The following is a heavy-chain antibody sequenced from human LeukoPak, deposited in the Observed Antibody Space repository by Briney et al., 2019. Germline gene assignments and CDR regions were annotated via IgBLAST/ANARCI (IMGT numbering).Heavy chain of an antibody. J-gene: IGHJ4*02. D-gene: IGHD2-2*01. Sequence: ASVKVSCKASGYTFTSYGISWVRQAPGQGLEWMGWISAYNGNTNYAQKLQGRVTMTTDTSTSTAYMELRSLRSDDTAVYYCARVDIVVVPAAQGPVYYFDYWGQGTLVTVSS. CDR1: GYTFTSYG. V-gene: IGHV1-18*01. CDR2: ISAYNGNT. CDR3: ARVDIVVVPAAQGPVYYFDY.